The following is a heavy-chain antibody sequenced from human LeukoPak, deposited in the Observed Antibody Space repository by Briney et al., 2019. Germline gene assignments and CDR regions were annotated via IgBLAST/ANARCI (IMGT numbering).Heavy chain of an antibody. Sequence: ASVKVSCKASGYTFSDYNIHWVRQAPGQGLEWMGIVNPSGDSTNYAQNFQGRVTMTGDTSTSTVYMELSSLRSEDTAVYYCARVRDGYNDAYDIWGQGTMVTVPS. V-gene: IGHV1-46*01. J-gene: IGHJ3*02. CDR1: GYTFSDYN. D-gene: IGHD5-24*01. CDR3: ARVRDGYNDAYDI. CDR2: VNPSGDST.